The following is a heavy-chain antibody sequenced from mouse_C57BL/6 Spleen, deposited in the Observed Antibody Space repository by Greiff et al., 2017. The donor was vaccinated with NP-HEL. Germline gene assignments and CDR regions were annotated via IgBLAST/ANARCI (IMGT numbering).Heavy chain of an antibody. CDR1: GYTFTSYG. V-gene: IGHV1-81*01. J-gene: IGHJ2*01. CDR2: IYPRSGNT. D-gene: IGHD2-4*01. CDR3: ATPYDYGSY. Sequence: QVQLKQSGAELARPGASVKLSCKASGYTFTSYGISWVKQRTGQGLEWIGEIYPRSGNTYYNEKFKGKATLTADKSSSTAYMELRSLTSEDSAVYFCATPYDYGSYWGQGTTLTVSS.